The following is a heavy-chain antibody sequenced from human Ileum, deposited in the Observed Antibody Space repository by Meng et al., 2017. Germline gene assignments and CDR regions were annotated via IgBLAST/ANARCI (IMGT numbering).Heavy chain of an antibody. CDR1: GFNFGDHW. Sequence: GESLKISCEASGFNFGDHWMSWVRQAPGKGLEWVASIKQDGSDKYYVDSVKGRFTLSRDNAKKSLYLQMNSLRAEDTAVYYCARVRCSSTSCFADYWGQGTLVTVSS. J-gene: IGHJ4*02. D-gene: IGHD2-2*01. V-gene: IGHV3-7*01. CDR2: IKQDGSDK. CDR3: ARVRCSSTSCFADY.